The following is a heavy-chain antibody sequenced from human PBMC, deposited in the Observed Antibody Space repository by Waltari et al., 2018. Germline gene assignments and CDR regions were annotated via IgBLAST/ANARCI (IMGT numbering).Heavy chain of an antibody. J-gene: IGHJ6*03. CDR2: IKQDGSEK. Sequence: EVQLVESGGGLVQPGGSLRLSCAASGFTFSRYWMSWVRQAPGKGLEWVANIKQDGSEKYYVDSVKGRFTISRDNAKNSLYLQMNSLRAEDTAVYYCATDPSGYYYYMDVWGKGTTVTVSS. CDR1: GFTFSRYW. CDR3: ATDPSGYYYYMDV. D-gene: IGHD3-10*01. V-gene: IGHV3-7*01.